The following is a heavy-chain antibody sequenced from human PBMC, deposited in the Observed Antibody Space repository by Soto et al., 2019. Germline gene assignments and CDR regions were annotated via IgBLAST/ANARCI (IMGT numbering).Heavy chain of an antibody. D-gene: IGHD3-16*01. V-gene: IGHV1-69*01. Sequence: QVQLVQSGAEVKKPGSSVKVSCKASGGTFSSYSINWVRQAPGQGLEWMGEIIPIFGTANYAQKFQGRVTITPDGCTSTAYMELSSLRPEDRAVYYSPRDVGWHSGGIDYWGQGTLVTVSS. CDR1: GGTFSSYS. CDR2: IIPIFGTA. CDR3: PRDVGWHSGGIDY. J-gene: IGHJ4*02.